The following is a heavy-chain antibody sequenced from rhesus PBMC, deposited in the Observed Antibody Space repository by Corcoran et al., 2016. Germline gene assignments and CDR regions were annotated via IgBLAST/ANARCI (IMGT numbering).Heavy chain of an antibody. CDR1: VGSISGYYY. CDR3: ARAIAAGYFDY. CDR2: IYCRGESS. J-gene: IGHJ4*01. Sequence: QVQLQESGPGLVKPSETLSLTCAVSVGSISGYYYWSWIRQPPGKGLEWIGGIYCRGESSYLNPSLKSRDTLSVATSKTQFSLKLSTVTAADTAVYYCARAIAAGYFDYWGQGVLVTVSS. D-gene: IGHD6-13*01. V-gene: IGHV4S14*01.